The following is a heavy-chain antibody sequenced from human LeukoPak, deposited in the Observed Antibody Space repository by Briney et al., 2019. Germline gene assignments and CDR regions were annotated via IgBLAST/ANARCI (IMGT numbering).Heavy chain of an antibody. CDR2: INHSGST. CDR1: GFTFSSYS. J-gene: IGHJ4*02. CDR3: ARDLDTAMGIFDY. Sequence: LRLSCAASGFTFSSYSMNWVRQPPGKGLEWIGKINHSGSTNYNPSLKSRVTISVDTSKNQFSLKLSSVTAADTAVYYCARDLDTAMGIFDYWGQGTLVTVSS. D-gene: IGHD5-18*01. V-gene: IGHV4-34*01.